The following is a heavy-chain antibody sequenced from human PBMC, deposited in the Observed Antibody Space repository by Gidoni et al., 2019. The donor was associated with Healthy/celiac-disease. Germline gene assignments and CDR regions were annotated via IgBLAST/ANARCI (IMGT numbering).Heavy chain of an antibody. D-gene: IGHD3-3*01. J-gene: IGHJ5*02. CDR1: GGSLGSSSYY. Sequence: QLQLQESGPGLVKPSETLSPTCTVSGGSLGSSSYYWGWIRQPPGKGLEWIGSIYYSGSTYYNPSLKSRVTISVDTSKNQFSLKLSSVTAADTAVYYCARTHDYDFWSGGMAWFDPWGQGTLVTVSS. CDR3: ARTHDYDFWSGGMAWFDP. V-gene: IGHV4-39*01. CDR2: IYYSGST.